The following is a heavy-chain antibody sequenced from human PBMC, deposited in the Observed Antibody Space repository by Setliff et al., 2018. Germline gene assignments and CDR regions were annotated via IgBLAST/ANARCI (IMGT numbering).Heavy chain of an antibody. J-gene: IGHJ4*02. CDR3: ARDKPDFVVVEAAARLDY. V-gene: IGHV1-46*01. CDR1: GYSFPTDY. CDR2: MHPSGVGT. Sequence: ASVKVSCKASGYSFPTDYIHWVRQAPGQELEWMGIMHPSGVGTSGPQKFQGRVTMTRDTSTSTVYMDLRNLRSDDTAVYYCARDKPDFVVVEAAARLDYWGQGSLVTVSS. D-gene: IGHD2-15*01.